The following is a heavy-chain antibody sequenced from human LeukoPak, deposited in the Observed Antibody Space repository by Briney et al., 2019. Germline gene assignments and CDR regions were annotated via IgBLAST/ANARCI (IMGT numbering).Heavy chain of an antibody. Sequence: GGSLRLSCAASGFTFSSYEMNWVRQAPGKGLEWVSYISSSGSTIYYADSVKGRFTISRDNAKNSLYLQMNSLRAEDTAVYYCARGAQAVAGRSYFDYWGQGTLVTVSS. CDR2: ISSSGSTI. CDR1: GFTFSSYE. J-gene: IGHJ4*02. D-gene: IGHD6-19*01. V-gene: IGHV3-48*03. CDR3: ARGAQAVAGRSYFDY.